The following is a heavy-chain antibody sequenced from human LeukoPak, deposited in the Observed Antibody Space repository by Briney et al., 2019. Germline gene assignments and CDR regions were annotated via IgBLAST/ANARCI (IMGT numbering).Heavy chain of an antibody. Sequence: PGRSLRLSCAASGFTFSSYAMHWVRQAPGKGLEWVAVISYDGSNKYYADSVKGRFSISRDNAKNTVYLQMNSLRAEDTGINYCARGTSAGGPISPFDFWGQGTVVTVSS. CDR2: ISYDGSNK. CDR3: ARGTSAGGPISPFDF. V-gene: IGHV3-30-3*01. J-gene: IGHJ4*02. D-gene: IGHD6-13*01. CDR1: GFTFSSYA.